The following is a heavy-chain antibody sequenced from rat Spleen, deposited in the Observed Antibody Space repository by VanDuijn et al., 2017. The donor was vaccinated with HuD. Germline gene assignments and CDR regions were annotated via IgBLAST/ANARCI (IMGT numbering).Heavy chain of an antibody. CDR2: ISTGGGNT. Sequence: EVQLVESGGGLVQPGRSLKLSCAASGFTFSNYDMAWVRQAPTKGQEWVASISTGGGNTYYRDYVKGRFTISRDNAKSTLYLQMDSLRSEDTATYYCARVYPGITTRVMDAWGQGASVTVSS. CDR3: ARVYPGITTRVMDA. CDR1: GFTFSNYD. J-gene: IGHJ4*01. D-gene: IGHD1-4*01. V-gene: IGHV5S23*01.